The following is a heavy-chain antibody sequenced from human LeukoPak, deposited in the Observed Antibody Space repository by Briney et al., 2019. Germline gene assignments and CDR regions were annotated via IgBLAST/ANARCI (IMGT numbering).Heavy chain of an antibody. V-gene: IGHV3-30*02. CDR2: IRYDGSNK. Sequence: PGGSLRLSCAASGFTFSSYGMHWVRQAPGKGLEWVAFIRYDGSNKYYADSVKGRFTISRDNSKNTLYLQMNSLRAEDTAVYYCARSDILTGYYVEGMVDYFDYWGQGTLVTVSS. CDR3: ARSDILTGYYVEGMVDYFDY. J-gene: IGHJ4*02. D-gene: IGHD3-9*01. CDR1: GFTFSSYG.